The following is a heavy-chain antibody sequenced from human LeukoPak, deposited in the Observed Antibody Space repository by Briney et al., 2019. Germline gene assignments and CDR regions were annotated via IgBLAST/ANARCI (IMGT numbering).Heavy chain of an antibody. V-gene: IGHV3-48*04. CDR2: ISSSGSTI. CDR1: GFTFSSYS. Sequence: GGSLRLSCAASGFTFSSYSMNWVRQAPGKGLEWVSYISSSGSTIYYADSVKGRFTISRDNAKNSLYLQMNSLRAEDTAVYYCARGAWYYDSSGYQGYWGQGTLVTVSS. D-gene: IGHD3-22*01. CDR3: ARGAWYYDSSGYQGY. J-gene: IGHJ4*02.